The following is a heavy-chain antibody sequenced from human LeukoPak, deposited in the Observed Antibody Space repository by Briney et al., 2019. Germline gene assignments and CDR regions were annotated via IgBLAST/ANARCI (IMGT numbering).Heavy chain of an antibody. CDR2: IYHSGST. Sequence: SETLSLTCAVSGGSISSSNWWSWVRQPPGKGLEWIGEIYHSGSTNYNPSLKSRVTISVDKSKNQFSLKLSSVTAADTAVYYCARQDRYCSSTSCYGQLVNWGQGTLVTVSS. V-gene: IGHV4-4*02. J-gene: IGHJ4*02. D-gene: IGHD2-2*01. CDR1: GGSISSSNW. CDR3: ARQDRYCSSTSCYGQLVN.